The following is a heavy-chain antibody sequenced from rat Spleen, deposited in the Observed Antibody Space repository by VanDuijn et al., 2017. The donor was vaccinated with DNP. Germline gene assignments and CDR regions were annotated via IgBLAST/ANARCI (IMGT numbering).Heavy chain of an antibody. CDR1: GFSLTSYH. Sequence: QVQLKESGPGLVQPSQTLSLTCTVSGFSLTSYHVHWVRQPPGKGLEWIATMSSGGSTYYTSPLKSRLSINRDTSKNQIFLKMTSLQTEDTAMYFCARYYYSNYFDYWGQGVMVTVSS. CDR2: MSSGGST. CDR3: ARYYYSNYFDY. J-gene: IGHJ2*01. V-gene: IGHV2S12*01. D-gene: IGHD1-2*01.